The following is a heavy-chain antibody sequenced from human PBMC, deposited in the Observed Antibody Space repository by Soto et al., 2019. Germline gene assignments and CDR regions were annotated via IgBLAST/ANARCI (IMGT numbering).Heavy chain of an antibody. J-gene: IGHJ6*03. V-gene: IGHV1-18*01. Sequence: GASLKVSCKASGYTFTSYGISWVRQAPGQGLEWMGWISAYNGNTNYAQKLQGRFTMTTDTSTSTAYMELRSLRSDDTAVYYCARGGVVVPAAHLDYYYYYYMDVWGKGTTVTVSS. CDR3: ARGGVVVPAAHLDYYYYYYMDV. CDR2: ISAYNGNT. D-gene: IGHD2-2*01. CDR1: GYTFTSYG.